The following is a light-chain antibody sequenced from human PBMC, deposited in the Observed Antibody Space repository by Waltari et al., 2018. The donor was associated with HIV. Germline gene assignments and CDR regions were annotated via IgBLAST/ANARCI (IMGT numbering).Light chain of an antibody. V-gene: IGKV3-11*01. CDR1: QNIRNY. CDR3: QQRSNWPGT. J-gene: IGKJ3*01. Sequence: EIVLTQSPVTLSLSPGERANLSCRASQNIRNYVGWYQQKSGQPSRLLIYDASTRDNGIPARFSGAGSGTDFTLTIDSLEPEDFAMYYCQQRSNWPGTFGPGTRVDVK. CDR2: DAS.